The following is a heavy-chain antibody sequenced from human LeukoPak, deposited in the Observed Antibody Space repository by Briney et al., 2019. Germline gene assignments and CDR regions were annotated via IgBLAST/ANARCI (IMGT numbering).Heavy chain of an antibody. D-gene: IGHD2-2*01. CDR2: IYSGGST. V-gene: IGHV3-53*01. CDR3: ARAPAAKYYYYGMDV. CDR1: GFTVSSNY. J-gene: IGHJ6*02. Sequence: GGSLRLSCAASGFTVSSNYMSWVRQAPGKGLEWVSVIYSGGSTYYADSMKGRFTISRDNSKNTLYLQMNSLRAEDTAVYYCARAPAAKYYYYGMDVWGQGTTVTVSS.